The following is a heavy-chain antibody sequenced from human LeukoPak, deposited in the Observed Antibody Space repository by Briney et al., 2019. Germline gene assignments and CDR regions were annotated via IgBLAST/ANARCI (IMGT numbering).Heavy chain of an antibody. CDR3: ARDLYRIVVVPHYFDY. V-gene: IGHV3-7*01. D-gene: IGHD3-22*01. CDR1: GFTFSSYW. Sequence: GGSLRLSCAASGFTFSSYWMSWVRQAPGKGLEWVANIKKDGSEKYYVDSVKGRFTISRDNAKDSLYLQMNSLRAEDTAVYYCARDLYRIVVVPHYFDYWGQGTLVTVSS. CDR2: IKKDGSEK. J-gene: IGHJ4*02.